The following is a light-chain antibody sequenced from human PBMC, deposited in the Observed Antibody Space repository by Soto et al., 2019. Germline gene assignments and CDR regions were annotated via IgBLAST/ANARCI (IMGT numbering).Light chain of an antibody. CDR2: GAS. V-gene: IGKV3-11*01. Sequence: EIVLTQSPATLSLSPGERATLSCRASQSVGSYLAWYQHKTGQAPRLLIYGASNRATDIPCRFSGRGSGTDFTLTISSLESGDSAVYYCQQRDKWPRTFGQGTKLEIK. J-gene: IGKJ2*01. CDR1: QSVGSY. CDR3: QQRDKWPRT.